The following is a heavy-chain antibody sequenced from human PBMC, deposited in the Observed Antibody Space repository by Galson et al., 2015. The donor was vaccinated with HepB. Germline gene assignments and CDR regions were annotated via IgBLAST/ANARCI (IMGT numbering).Heavy chain of an antibody. CDR1: GFTLDDYA. CDR3: AKDGQRSGSYYHYYYMDV. V-gene: IGHV3-9*01. Sequence: SLRLSCAASGFTLDDYAMHWVRQAPGKGLEWVSGINWNGDNIAYADSVKGRFTISRDSAKNTLFLQMNSLRVEDTALYYCAKDGQRSGSYYHYYYMDVWGKGTTVIVSS. D-gene: IGHD1-26*01. CDR2: INWNGDNI. J-gene: IGHJ6*03.